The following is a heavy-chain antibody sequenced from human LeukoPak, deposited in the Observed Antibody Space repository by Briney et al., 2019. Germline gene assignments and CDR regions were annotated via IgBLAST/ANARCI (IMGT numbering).Heavy chain of an antibody. CDR2: IYYSGST. D-gene: IGHD6-19*01. V-gene: IGHV4-59*01. CDR3: VNSQWLAQFDY. J-gene: IGHJ4*02. Sequence: SETLSLTCTVSGGSISSYYWSWIRQPPGKGLEWIGYIYYSGSTNYNPSLKSRVTISVDTSKNQFSLKLSSVTAADTAVYYCVNSQWLAQFDYWGQGTLVTVSP. CDR1: GGSISSYY.